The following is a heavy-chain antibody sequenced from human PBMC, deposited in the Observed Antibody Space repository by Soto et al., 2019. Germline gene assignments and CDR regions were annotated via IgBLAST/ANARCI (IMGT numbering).Heavy chain of an antibody. J-gene: IGHJ6*02. D-gene: IGHD3-10*01. CDR3: ATHAWDGEAPYYCYGMDV. CDR2: FDPEDGET. CDR1: GYTLTELS. Sequence: ASVKVCCKVSGYTLTELSMHWVRQAPGKGLEWMGGFDPEDGETIYAQKFQGRVTMTEDTSTDTAYMELSSLRSEDTAVYYCATHAWDGEAPYYCYGMDVWGQGTTVTVSS. V-gene: IGHV1-24*01.